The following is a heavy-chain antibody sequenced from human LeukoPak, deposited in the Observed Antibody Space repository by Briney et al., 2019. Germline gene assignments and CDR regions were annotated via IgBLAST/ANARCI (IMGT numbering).Heavy chain of an antibody. CDR3: ARSPGGWVRELPYFDY. Sequence: PSETLSLTCTVSGASVSSGSNYWSWIRQPPGKGLEWIGYISYTGNTNYNPSLKSRVTISVDTSKSQFSLKLSSVTAADTAVYYCARSPGGWVRELPYFDYWGQGTLVTVSS. CDR1: GASVSSGSNY. J-gene: IGHJ4*02. V-gene: IGHV4-61*01. CDR2: ISYTGNT. D-gene: IGHD3-10*01.